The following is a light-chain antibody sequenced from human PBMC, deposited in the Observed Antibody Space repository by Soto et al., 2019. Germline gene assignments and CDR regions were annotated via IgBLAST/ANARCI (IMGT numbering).Light chain of an antibody. CDR3: SSYTSISTLGV. J-gene: IGLJ2*01. CDR2: DVS. Sequence: QSALTQPASVSGSPGQSITISCTGTSSDVGGYNYVSWYQQHPGKAPKLMIYDVSNRPSGVSNRFSGSKSGNTASLTISGLQAEDEADYYCSSYTSISTLGVFGGGTQLTLL. CDR1: SSDVGGYNY. V-gene: IGLV2-14*01.